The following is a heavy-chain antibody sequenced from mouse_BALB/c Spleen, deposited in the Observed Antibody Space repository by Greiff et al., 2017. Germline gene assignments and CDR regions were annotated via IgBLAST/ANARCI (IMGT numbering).Heavy chain of an antibody. CDR2: ISSGSSTI. D-gene: IGHD3-1*01. V-gene: IGHV5-17*02. Sequence: EVNVVESGGGLVQPGGSRKLSCAASGFTFSSFGMHWVRQAPEKGLEWVAYISSGSSTIYYADTVKGRFTISRDNPKNTLFLQMTSLRSEDTAMYYCAKGATGFAYWGQGTLVTVSA. CDR1: GFTFSSFG. J-gene: IGHJ3*01. CDR3: AKGATGFAY.